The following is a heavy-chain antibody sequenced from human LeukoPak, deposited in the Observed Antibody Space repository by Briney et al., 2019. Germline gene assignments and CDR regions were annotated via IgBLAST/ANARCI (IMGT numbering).Heavy chain of an antibody. V-gene: IGHV4-4*07. CDR2: IYTSGST. D-gene: IGHD3-9*01. J-gene: IGHJ6*03. CDR1: GDSIGSFH. Sequence: SETLSLTCTVSGDSIGSFHWSWIRQPAGKGLEWIGRIYTSGSTNYNPSLKSRVTMSVDMSKNQFSLKLSSVTAADTAVYYCARGDILTGYSPHMDVWGKGTTVTISS. CDR3: ARGDILTGYSPHMDV.